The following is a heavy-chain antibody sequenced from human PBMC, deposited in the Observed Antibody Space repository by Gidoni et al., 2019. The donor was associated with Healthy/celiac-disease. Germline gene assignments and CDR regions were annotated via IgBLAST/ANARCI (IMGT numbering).Heavy chain of an antibody. CDR1: GGSFSGYY. Sequence: QVQLQQWGAGLLTPSEPLSLTCAVYGGSFSGYYWSWIRQTPGKGLEWIGEINHSGSTNYKPSLKSRVTILVDTSKNQFSLKLSSVTAADTAVYYCARGGSSQPYYFDYWGQGTLVTVSS. CDR3: ARGGSSQPYYFDY. J-gene: IGHJ4*02. V-gene: IGHV4-34*01. D-gene: IGHD3-10*01. CDR2: INHSGST.